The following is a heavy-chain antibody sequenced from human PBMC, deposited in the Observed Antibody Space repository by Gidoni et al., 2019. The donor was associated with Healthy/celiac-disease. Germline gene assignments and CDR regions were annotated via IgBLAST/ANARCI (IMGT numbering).Heavy chain of an antibody. J-gene: IGHJ6*03. Sequence: QVQLQQWGAGLLKPSETLSLTCAVYGGSFSGYYWSWIRQPPGKGLEWIGEINHSGSTNYNPALKSRVTISVDTSKNQFSLKLSSVTAADTAVYYCARGERGYYDFWSGYSGVGYYYYYMDVWGKGTTVTVSS. CDR1: GGSFSGYY. D-gene: IGHD3-3*01. V-gene: IGHV4-34*01. CDR2: INHSGST. CDR3: ARGERGYYDFWSGYSGVGYYYYYMDV.